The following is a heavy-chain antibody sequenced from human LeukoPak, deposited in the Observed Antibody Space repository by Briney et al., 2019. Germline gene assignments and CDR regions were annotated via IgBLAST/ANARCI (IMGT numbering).Heavy chain of an antibody. V-gene: IGHV3-13*01. CDR3: SRGGQRAGYAFDI. CDR2: LHTAGDA. CDR1: GFTSNDYD. Sequence: GGSLRLSCAASGFTSNDYDMHWVRQVTGKGLEWVSSLHTAGDAHYSVSVRGRFIISRDRSKTSFYLQMNSLRAEDSAMYYCSRGGQRAGYAFDIWGQGKVVTVSS. J-gene: IGHJ3*02.